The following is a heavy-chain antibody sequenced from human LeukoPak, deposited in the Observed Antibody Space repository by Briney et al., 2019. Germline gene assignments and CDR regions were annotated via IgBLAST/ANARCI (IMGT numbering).Heavy chain of an antibody. CDR2: IYYRGST. V-gene: IGHV4-59*08. Sequence: PSETLSLTCTVSGGSISSYYWSWIRQPPGKGLEWIAYIYYRGSTNYNPSLKSRVTISVDTSKNQFSLKLSSVTAADTAVYYCARRTTGTGPFDYWGHGTLVTVSS. CDR3: ARRTTGTGPFDY. CDR1: GGSISSYY. D-gene: IGHD1-1*01. J-gene: IGHJ4*01.